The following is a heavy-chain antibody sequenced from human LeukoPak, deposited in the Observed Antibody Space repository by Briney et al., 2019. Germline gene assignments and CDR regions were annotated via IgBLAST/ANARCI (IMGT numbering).Heavy chain of an antibody. CDR3: ARKVAVAMDLDY. D-gene: IGHD5-18*01. J-gene: IGHJ4*02. CDR1: GFTFKSYG. V-gene: IGHV3-23*01. CDR2: ITGAGTST. Sequence: GGSLRLSCVASGFTFKSYGMTWVRQVPGKGLEWLSSITGAGTSTKYADSVNGRFTISTDNSKNTLSLQMTGLRAEDTAVYYCARKVAVAMDLDYWGQGTLVTVSS.